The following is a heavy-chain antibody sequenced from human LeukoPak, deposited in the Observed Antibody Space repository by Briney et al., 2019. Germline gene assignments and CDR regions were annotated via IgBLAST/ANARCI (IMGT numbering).Heavy chain of an antibody. V-gene: IGHV3-23*01. CDR3: AKDLRKAGYHYYYMDI. J-gene: IGHJ6*03. CDR2: IGGSGGST. Sequence: PRRSLRLSSAASGFTFSSYATRWVPPSPREGLERVSAIGGSGGSTYYADSVTGRFTISRDNSKNTLYLQMNSLRAEDKAVYYCAKDLRKAGYHYYYMDIWGKGTTVTVSS. CDR1: GFTFSSYA.